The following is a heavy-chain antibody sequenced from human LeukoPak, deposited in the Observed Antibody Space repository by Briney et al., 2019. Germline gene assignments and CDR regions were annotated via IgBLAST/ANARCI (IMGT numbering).Heavy chain of an antibody. J-gene: IGHJ4*02. CDR2: IYHSGDT. D-gene: IGHD6-13*01. Sequence: PSETLSLTCTVSGGSVTTSYYWGWIRQPPGKRLEWIGSIYHSGDTYYNPSLNSRATISVDTSKNQFSLKLSSVTAADTAVYYCARPSRGYSSSWYPDYFDYWGQGTLVTVSS. CDR1: GGSVTTSYY. CDR3: ARPSRGYSSSWYPDYFDY. V-gene: IGHV4-39*01.